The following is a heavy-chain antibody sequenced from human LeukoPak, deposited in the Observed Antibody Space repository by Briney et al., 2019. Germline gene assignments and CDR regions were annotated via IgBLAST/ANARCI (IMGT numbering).Heavy chain of an antibody. CDR3: AKELGGSWYDRTFDY. CDR1: GYTFTDYY. V-gene: IGHV1-2*02. D-gene: IGHD6-13*01. CDR2: INPNSGGT. J-gene: IGHJ4*02. Sequence: GASVKVSCKASGYTFTDYYIHWVRQAPGQGLEWMGWINPNSGGTNYAQKFQGRVTMTGDTSVSTAYMELSGLTSDDTAVYYCAKELGGSWYDRTFDYWGQGTLVTVSS.